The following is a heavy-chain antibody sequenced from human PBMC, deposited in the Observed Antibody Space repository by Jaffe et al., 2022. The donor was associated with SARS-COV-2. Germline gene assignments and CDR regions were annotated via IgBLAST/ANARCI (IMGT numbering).Heavy chain of an antibody. V-gene: IGHV3-30*04. Sequence: QVQLVESGGGVVQPGRSLRLSCAASGFTFSSYAMHWVRQAPGKGLEWVAVISYDGSNKYYADSVKGRFTISRDNSKNTLYLQMNSLRAEDTAVYYCARDPRALLWFGEPYDGYYMDVWGKGTTVTVSS. J-gene: IGHJ6*03. D-gene: IGHD3-10*01. CDR3: ARDPRALLWFGEPYDGYYMDV. CDR1: GFTFSSYA. CDR2: ISYDGSNK.